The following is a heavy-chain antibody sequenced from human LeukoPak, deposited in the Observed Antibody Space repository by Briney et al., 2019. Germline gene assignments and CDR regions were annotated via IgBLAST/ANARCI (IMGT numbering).Heavy chain of an antibody. CDR2: INHSGST. J-gene: IGHJ1*01. V-gene: IGHV4-34*01. CDR3: ARGDYYDSSGYPYFQH. Sequence: SETLSLTCAVYGGSLSGYYWSWIRQPPGKGLEWIGEINHSGSTNYNPSLKSRVTISVDTSKNQFSLKLSSVTAADTAVYYCARGDYYDSSGYPYFQHWGQGTLVTVSS. CDR1: GGSLSGYY. D-gene: IGHD3-22*01.